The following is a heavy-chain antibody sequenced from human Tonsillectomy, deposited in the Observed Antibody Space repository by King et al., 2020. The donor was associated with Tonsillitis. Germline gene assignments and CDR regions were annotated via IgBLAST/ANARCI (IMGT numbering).Heavy chain of an antibody. CDR1: GFTFHEYA. CDR2: INWNSGNI. Sequence: DVQLVESGGGLIQPGRSLRLSCEASGFTFHEYAMHWVRQAPGKGLEWVSTINWNSGNIAYADSVKGRFTISRDNAKNSLYLQMSSLRAEDTALYYCAKGGSSGYYPLTRNWFDPWGQGTLVTVSS. CDR3: AKGGSSGYYPLTRNWFDP. V-gene: IGHV3-9*01. D-gene: IGHD3-22*01. J-gene: IGHJ5*02.